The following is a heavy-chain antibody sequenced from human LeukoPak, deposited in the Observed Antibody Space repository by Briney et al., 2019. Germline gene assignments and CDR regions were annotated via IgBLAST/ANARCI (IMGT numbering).Heavy chain of an antibody. D-gene: IGHD1-14*01. CDR3: ARYKGAFDY. CDR2: INHSGST. V-gene: IGHV4-34*01. J-gene: IGHJ4*02. CDR1: GGSFSGYY. Sequence: SETLSLTCAVYGGSFSGYYWSWIRQPPGKGLEWIGEINHSGSTNYNPSLKSRVTISVDTSKNQFSLKLSSVTAADTAVYYCARYKGAFDYWGQGTLVSVSS.